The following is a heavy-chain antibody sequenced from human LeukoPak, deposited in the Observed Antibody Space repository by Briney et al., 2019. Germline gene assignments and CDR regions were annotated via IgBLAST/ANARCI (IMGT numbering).Heavy chain of an antibody. J-gene: IGHJ6*02. D-gene: IGHD2-2*03. CDR2: ISAYNGNT. CDR3: ARNGYCSSTSCRPSKYYYYGMDV. Sequence: ASVKVSCKASGYTFTSYGISWVRQAPGQGLEWMGWISAYNGNTNYAQKLQGRVTMTTDTSTSTVYMELRSLRSDDTAVYYCARNGYCSSTSCRPSKYYYYGMDVWGQGTTVTVSS. CDR1: GYTFTSYG. V-gene: IGHV1-18*01.